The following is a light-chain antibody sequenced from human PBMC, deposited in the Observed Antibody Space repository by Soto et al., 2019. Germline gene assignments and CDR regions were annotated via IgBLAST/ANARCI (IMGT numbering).Light chain of an antibody. CDR1: QSVSSSF. CDR2: GAS. V-gene: IGKV3-20*01. Sequence: EIVLTQSPGTLSLSPGGRATLSCRASQSVSSSFLAWYQQKPGQAPRLLIYGASSRATGIPDRFSGSGSGKDFTLTISRLEPEAVAVYYCQQYGSSPLTFGGGTKVEIK. J-gene: IGKJ4*01. CDR3: QQYGSSPLT.